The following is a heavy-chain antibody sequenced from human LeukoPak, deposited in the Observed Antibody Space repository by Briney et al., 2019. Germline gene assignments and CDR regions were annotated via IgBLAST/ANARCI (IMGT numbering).Heavy chain of an antibody. CDR3: VKSGGCGLIGY. J-gene: IGHJ4*02. Sequence: PSETLSLTCAVSGASISGSGYYLGWIRQPPGKGLEWIGNIYYTGSTYYNASPQSRVTISIDTSKNQFSLRLNSVTAADTAIYYCVKSGGCGLIGYWGQGTLVTVSS. D-gene: IGHD1-26*01. V-gene: IGHV4-39*07. CDR2: IYYTGST. CDR1: GASISGSGYY.